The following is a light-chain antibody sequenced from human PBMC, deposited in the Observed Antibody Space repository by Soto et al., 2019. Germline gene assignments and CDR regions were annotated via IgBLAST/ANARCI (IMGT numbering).Light chain of an antibody. J-gene: IGKJ4*01. CDR2: DGS. CDR3: QQRTNWLT. CDR1: HSISRY. V-gene: IGKV3-11*01. Sequence: ETVLTQSPATLSLSPGERATLSCRASHSISRYLAWYQQKPGQAPRLLIYDGSNRATGIPARFSGSGSGTDFTLTISSLEPEDFAVYYCQQRTNWLTFGGGTKVDIK.